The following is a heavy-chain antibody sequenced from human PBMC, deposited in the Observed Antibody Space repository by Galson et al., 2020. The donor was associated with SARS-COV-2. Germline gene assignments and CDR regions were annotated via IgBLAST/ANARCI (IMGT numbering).Heavy chain of an antibody. CDR1: GYTFTTYG. CDR2: ISPYNGNT. J-gene: IGHJ4*02. D-gene: IGHD2-15*01. CDR3: SRDRRVVVVVGAIPLGY. Sequence: ASVKVSCKASGYTFTTYGINWVRQAPGQGLEWMGWISPYNGNTHYAQSFQGRVTMTADTSTSTVYMELRSLRSDDTAVYYCSRDRRVVVVVGAIPLGYWGQGTLGTVSS. V-gene: IGHV1-18*01.